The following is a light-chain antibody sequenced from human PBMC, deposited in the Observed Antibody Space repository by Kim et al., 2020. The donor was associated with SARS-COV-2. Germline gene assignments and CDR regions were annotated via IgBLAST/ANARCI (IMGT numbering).Light chain of an antibody. CDR2: GKN. J-gene: IGLJ1*01. V-gene: IGLV3-19*01. CDR1: SLRNFC. Sequence: VALGQTVRITCQGDSLRNFCASWIQQKPGQAPTLVIYGKNNRPSGIPDRFSGSSSGNTASLTITGAQAEDEADYYCFSRDSSGTNLFGAGTKVTVL. CDR3: FSRDSSGTNL.